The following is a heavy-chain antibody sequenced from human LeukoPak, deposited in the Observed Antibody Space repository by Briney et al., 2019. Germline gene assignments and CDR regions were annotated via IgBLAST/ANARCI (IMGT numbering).Heavy chain of an antibody. J-gene: IGHJ4*02. CDR1: GFTFSSYG. V-gene: IGHV3-30*18. D-gene: IGHD3-22*01. Sequence: GGSLRLSCAASGFTFSSYGMHWVRQAPGKGLEWVAVISYDGSNKYYADSVKGRFTISRDNSKNTLYLQMNSLRAEDTAVYYCAKDRFDDSSGYFDYWGQGTLVTVSS. CDR2: ISYDGSNK. CDR3: AKDRFDDSSGYFDY.